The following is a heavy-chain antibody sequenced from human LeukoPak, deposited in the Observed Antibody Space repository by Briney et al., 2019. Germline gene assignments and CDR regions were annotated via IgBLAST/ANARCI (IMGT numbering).Heavy chain of an antibody. CDR1: GYSFTVYY. V-gene: IGHV1-2*06. J-gene: IGHJ4*02. CDR3: ALLWFGELWTKDY. D-gene: IGHD3-10*01. Sequence: ASVKVSCKASGYSFTVYYMHWVRQAPGQGLEWMGRINPKRGGTNYAQKFQGRVTLTRDTSISTAHMELSRLTSDDTAVYYCALLWFGELWTKDYWGQGTLVTVSS. CDR2: INPKRGGT.